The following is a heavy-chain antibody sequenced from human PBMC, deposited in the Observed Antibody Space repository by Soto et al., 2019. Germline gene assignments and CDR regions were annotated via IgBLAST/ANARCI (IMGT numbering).Heavy chain of an antibody. CDR2: IIPIFDTA. D-gene: IGHD2-2*01. CDR3: ARDPGRSSNRWRVRPVAAGDYYRMDV. CDR1: GGTFSSYG. V-gene: IGHV1-69*06. Sequence: QVQLLQSGAEVKKPGSSVKVSCKSYGGTFSSYGISWVRQAPGQGLEWMGGIIPIFDTAKYAQKFQGRVTITADKSTSTAYKEVSSLRSEYTAVYYCARDPGRSSNRWRVRPVAAGDYYRMDVWCQGTTVTV. J-gene: IGHJ6*02.